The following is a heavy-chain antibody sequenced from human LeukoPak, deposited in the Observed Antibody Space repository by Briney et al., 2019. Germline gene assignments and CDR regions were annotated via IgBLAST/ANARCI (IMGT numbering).Heavy chain of an antibody. Sequence: ASVKVSCKASGYTFNKYGISWVRQAPGQGLEWMGWISCYNRDTRYAQKFQGRVTMTTDTSASTVHMELRSLGSDDTAVYYCARDPSNTSGYRVYHDYWGQGALVTVSS. CDR1: GYTFNKYG. J-gene: IGHJ4*02. V-gene: IGHV1-18*01. CDR2: ISCYNRDT. D-gene: IGHD5/OR15-5a*01. CDR3: ARDPSNTSGYRVYHDY.